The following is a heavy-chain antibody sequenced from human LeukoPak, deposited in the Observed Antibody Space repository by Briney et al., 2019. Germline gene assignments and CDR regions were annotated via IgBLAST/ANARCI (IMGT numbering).Heavy chain of an antibody. CDR1: AGSMNSGDYY. J-gene: IGHJ6*04. CDR2: IYYSGST. V-gene: IGHV4-30-4*01. Sequence: SQTLSLTCTVSAGSMNSGDYYWSWIRQPPGKGLEWIGYIYYSGSTYYNPSLKSRVTISVDTSKNQFSLKLSSVSAADTAVYYCARQQIRRSGGGYYYGMDVWGKGTTVTVSS. CDR3: ARQQIRRSGGGYYYGMDV. D-gene: IGHD3-10*01.